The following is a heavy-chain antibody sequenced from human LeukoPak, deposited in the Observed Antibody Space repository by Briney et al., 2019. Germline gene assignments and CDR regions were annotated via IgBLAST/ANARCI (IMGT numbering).Heavy chain of an antibody. V-gene: IGHV3-74*01. CDR3: ARGSYYAFDM. D-gene: IGHD3-10*01. J-gene: IGHJ3*02. Sequence: GGSLRLSCAASGFTFSSYWMHWVRQAPGKGRVGVSYIKTDGRTTTYADSVKGRFTISRDNAKNTLYLQMNSLRAEDTAMYYCARGSYYAFDMWGQGTMVTVSS. CDR2: IKTDGRTT. CDR1: GFTFSSYW.